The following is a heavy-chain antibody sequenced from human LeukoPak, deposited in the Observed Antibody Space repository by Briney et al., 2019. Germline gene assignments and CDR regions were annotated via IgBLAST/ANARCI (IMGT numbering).Heavy chain of an antibody. V-gene: IGHV1-8*01. CDR3: ARTTAGTYYYYMDV. J-gene: IGHJ6*03. CDR1: GYTFTSYD. Sequence: ASVTVSFKASGYTFTSYDINWVRQATGQGLEWMGWMNPNSGNTGYAQKFQGRVTMTRNTSISTAYIELSSLRSEDTAVYYCARTTAGTYYYYMDVWGKGTTVTVSS. CDR2: MNPNSGNT. D-gene: IGHD1/OR15-1a*01.